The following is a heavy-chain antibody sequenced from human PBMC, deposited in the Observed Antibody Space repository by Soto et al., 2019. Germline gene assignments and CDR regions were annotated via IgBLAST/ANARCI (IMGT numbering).Heavy chain of an antibody. CDR1: GFTVSSHH. D-gene: IGHD5-18*01. CDR2: IYPAGNT. V-gene: IGHV3-53*01. Sequence: VQLVESGGGLVQPGGSLRLSCAASGFTVSSHHMTWVRQAPGRGPEWVSTIYPAGNTYYADSVKGRFTISRDTSKNMLYLQMNSLRAEDAALYYCARALDTAKAGYWGQGTQVPVSS. CDR3: ARALDTAKAGY. J-gene: IGHJ4*02.